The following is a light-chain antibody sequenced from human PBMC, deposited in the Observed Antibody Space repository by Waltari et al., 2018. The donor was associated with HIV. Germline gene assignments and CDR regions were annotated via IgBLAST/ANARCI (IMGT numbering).Light chain of an antibody. J-gene: IGLJ3*02. Sequence: QSVLTQPPSASGTPGQRVTFSCSGSSSNIGSNYVYWYQQLPGPAPKLLIYRNNQRPSGVPDRFSGSKSGTSASLAISGLRSEDETDYYCASWDDSLSGPVFGGGTKLTVL. CDR2: RNN. V-gene: IGLV1-47*01. CDR1: SSNIGSNY. CDR3: ASWDDSLSGPV.